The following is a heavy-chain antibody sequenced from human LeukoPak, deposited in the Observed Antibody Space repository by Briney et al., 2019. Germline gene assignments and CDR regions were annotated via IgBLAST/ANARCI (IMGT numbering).Heavy chain of an antibody. CDR3: ARYPRFVSYYYYGMDV. CDR2: INHSGST. V-gene: IGHV4-34*01. CDR1: GGSFSGYY. J-gene: IGHJ6*02. D-gene: IGHD3-3*01. Sequence: PSETLSLTCAVYGGSFSGYYWSWIRQPPGKGLEWIGEINHSGSTNYNPSLKSRVTISVGTSKNQFSLKLSSVAAADTAVYYCARYPRFVSYYYYGMDVWGQGTTVTVSS.